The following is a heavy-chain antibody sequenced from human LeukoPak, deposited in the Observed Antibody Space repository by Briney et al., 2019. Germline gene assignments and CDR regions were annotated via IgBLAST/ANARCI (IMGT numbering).Heavy chain of an antibody. D-gene: IGHD6-19*01. V-gene: IGHV1-24*01. J-gene: IGHJ4*02. CDR3: ATVVAVGGGFYFDY. Sequence: EASVKVSCKVSGYTLTELSMHWVRQAPGKGLEWMGGFDPEDGETIYAQKFQGRVTMTEDTSTDTAYKELSSLRSEDTAVYYCATVVAVGGGFYFDYWGQGTLVTVSS. CDR2: FDPEDGET. CDR1: GYTLTELS.